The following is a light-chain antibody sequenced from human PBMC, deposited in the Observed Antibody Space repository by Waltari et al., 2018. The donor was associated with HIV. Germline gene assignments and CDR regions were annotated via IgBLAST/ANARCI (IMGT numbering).Light chain of an antibody. CDR2: EGI. V-gene: IGLV2-14*01. Sequence: QPALAQPASVSGSPGQSITISCTGTDRDIGEFNFVSWYQQIPGMAPKLVIYEGIHLPAGIADRFSGSKSGNTASLSSSGLQAEDEANYFCVSYTGGTVWVFGGGTALTVL. CDR3: VSYTGGTVWV. J-gene: IGLJ3*02. CDR1: DRDIGEFNF.